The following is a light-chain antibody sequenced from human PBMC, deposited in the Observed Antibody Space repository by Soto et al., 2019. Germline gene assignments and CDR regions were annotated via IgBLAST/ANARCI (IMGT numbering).Light chain of an antibody. Sequence: QSVLTRPSSGSRSHRQWITISCPGTSSDVGGYNYVSWYQQHPGKAPKLMIYDVSNRPSGVSNRFSGSKSGNTASLTISGLQAEDEADYYCSSYTSSSTVFGTGTKVTVL. J-gene: IGLJ1*01. CDR1: SSDVGGYNY. V-gene: IGLV2-14*01. CDR2: DVS. CDR3: SSYTSSSTV.